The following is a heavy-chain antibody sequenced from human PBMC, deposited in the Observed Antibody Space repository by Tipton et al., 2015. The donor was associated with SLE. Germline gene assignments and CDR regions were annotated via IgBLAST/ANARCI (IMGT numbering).Heavy chain of an antibody. CDR1: GFSLSPSL. D-gene: IGHD4/OR15-4a*01. J-gene: IGHJ2*01. CDR3: ARARGVLRGSGWFFGL. CDR2: IWFYGTNE. V-gene: IGHV3-33*01. Sequence: SLRLSCAASGFSLSPSLMPWVRRAPGHGLEWVAVIWFYGTNENYADSVKGRLTLSRDDSKNTLYLQMNMLRTDDTAVYYCARARGVLRGSGWFFGLWGPGTLV.